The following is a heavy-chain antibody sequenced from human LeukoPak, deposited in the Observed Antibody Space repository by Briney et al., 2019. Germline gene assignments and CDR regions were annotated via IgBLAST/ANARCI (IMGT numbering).Heavy chain of an antibody. CDR1: GYTFTSYG. Sequence: ASVKVSCKASGYTFTSYGISWVRQAPGQGLEWMGWISAYTGNTNNAQKLQGRVTMSTDTSTSTAYMELRSLRSDDTAVYYCARDDSSGYHIDYWGQGTLVTVSS. V-gene: IGHV1-18*01. CDR2: ISAYTGNT. D-gene: IGHD3-22*01. J-gene: IGHJ4*02. CDR3: ARDDSSGYHIDY.